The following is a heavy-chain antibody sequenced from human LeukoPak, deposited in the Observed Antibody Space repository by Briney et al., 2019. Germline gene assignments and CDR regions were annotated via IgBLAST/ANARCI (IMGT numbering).Heavy chain of an antibody. Sequence: ASVKVSCKASGYTFTSYDINWVRQATGQGLEWMGWMNPNSGNTGYAQKFQGRVTITRNTSISTAYMELSSLRSEDTAVYYCARAPREMATMLFDYWGQGTLVTVSS. CDR2: MNPNSGNT. V-gene: IGHV1-8*03. CDR3: ARAPREMATMLFDY. J-gene: IGHJ4*02. D-gene: IGHD5-24*01. CDR1: GYTFTSYD.